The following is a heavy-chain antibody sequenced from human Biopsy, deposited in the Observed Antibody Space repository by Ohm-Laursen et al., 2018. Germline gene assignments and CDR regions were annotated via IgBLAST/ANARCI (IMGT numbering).Heavy chain of an antibody. CDR3: VRVASGYAYYYGMDV. V-gene: IGHV4-38-2*01. J-gene: IGHJ6*02. D-gene: IGHD5-12*01. CDR1: GYSVTNDYY. Sequence: SETLSLTCAVSGYSVTNDYYWGWIRQPPGKGLEWIGNIYYDGITYYNPSLKSRVAMSVDTSKNQFSLRLTSVTAADTAVYYCVRVASGYAYYYGMDVWGQGTTVIVSS. CDR2: IYYDGIT.